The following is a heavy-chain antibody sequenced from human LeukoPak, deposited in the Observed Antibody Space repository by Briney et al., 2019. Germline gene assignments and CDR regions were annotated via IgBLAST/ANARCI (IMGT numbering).Heavy chain of an antibody. J-gene: IGHJ5*02. CDR2: IYYSGST. V-gene: IGHV4-59*01. Sequence: SETLSLTCTVSGGSISSYYWSWIRQPPGKGLEWIGYIYYSGSTNYNPSLKSRVTISVDTSKNQFSLKLSSVTAADTAVYYCARDLFPRDYYGSSWFDPWGQGTLVTVSS. D-gene: IGHD3-10*01. CDR1: GGSISSYY. CDR3: ARDLFPRDYYGSSWFDP.